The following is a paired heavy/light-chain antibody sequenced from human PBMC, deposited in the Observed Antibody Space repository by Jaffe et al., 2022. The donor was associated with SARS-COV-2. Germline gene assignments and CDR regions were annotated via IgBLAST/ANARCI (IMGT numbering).Heavy chain of an antibody. V-gene: IGHV4-61*02. D-gene: IGHD6-19*01. J-gene: IGHJ3*02. CDR3: ARSHRSGWLSRAFDI. CDR1: GGSFTTVSYY. Sequence: QVQLQESGPGLVKPSQTLSLTCTVPGGSFTTVSYYWSWIRQPAGKGLEWIGRIFPSGSTNYNPSLRSRVTISVDTSKNQFSLRLNSVTATDTAVYFCARSHRSGWLSRAFDIWGQGTMVTVSS. CDR2: IFPSGST.
Light chain of an antibody. J-gene: IGKJ3*01. CDR1: QDISDY. Sequence: DIQMTQSPSSLSASVGDRVTISCQASQDISDYLGWFQQKAGKAPKLLINDASNLESGVPSRFSGSGSGTDFTFTISSLQPEDIATYYCQQYDNLPFTFGPGTKVDIK. CDR3: QQYDNLPFT. V-gene: IGKV1-33*01. CDR2: DAS.